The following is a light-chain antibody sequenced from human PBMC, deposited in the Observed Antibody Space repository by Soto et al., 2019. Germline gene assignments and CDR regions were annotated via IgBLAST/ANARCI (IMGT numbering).Light chain of an antibody. V-gene: IGKV3-11*01. CDR2: DAS. J-gene: IGKJ1*01. CDR3: QQRSHWPVT. CDR1: QSVSSY. Sequence: EIVLTQSPGTLSLSPGERATLSCRASQSVSSYLAWYQQKPGQAPRLLIYDASTRATGISVRFSGSGSGTDFTLTISSLEPEDFALYFCQQRSHWPVTFGQGTKVEVK.